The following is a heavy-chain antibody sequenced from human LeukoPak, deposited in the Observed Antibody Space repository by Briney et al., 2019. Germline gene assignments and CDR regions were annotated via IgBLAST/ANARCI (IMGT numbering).Heavy chain of an antibody. V-gene: IGHV1-69*05. CDR1: GGTFISYA. J-gene: IGHJ4*02. CDR3: ARLSTAMVIEYYFDY. D-gene: IGHD5-18*01. Sequence: ASVKVSCKASGGTFISYAISWVRQAPGQGLEWMGGIIPIFRTANYAQKFQGRVTMTTDESTGTAYMELSSLRSEDTAVYYCARLSTAMVIEYYFDYWGQGTLVTVSS. CDR2: IIPIFRTA.